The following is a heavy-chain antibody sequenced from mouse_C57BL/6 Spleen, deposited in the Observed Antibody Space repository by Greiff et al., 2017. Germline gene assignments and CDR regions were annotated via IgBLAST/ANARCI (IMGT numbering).Heavy chain of an antibody. CDR3: ARSMDGSSYGGFAY. CDR2: INPSSGYT. V-gene: IGHV1-7*01. J-gene: IGHJ3*01. CDR1: GYTFTSYW. Sequence: VQLQQSGAELANPGASVKLSCKASGYTFTSYWMHWVKQRPGQGLEWIGYINPSSGYTKYNQKFKDKATLTADKSSSTAYMQLSSLTDEDSAVYDCARSMDGSSYGGFAYWGQGTLVTVSA. D-gene: IGHD1-1*01.